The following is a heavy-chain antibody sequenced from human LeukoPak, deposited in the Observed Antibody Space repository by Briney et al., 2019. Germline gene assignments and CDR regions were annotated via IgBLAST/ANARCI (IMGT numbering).Heavy chain of an antibody. CDR3: AWDSGAFEI. CDR1: GHTFTSYY. CDR2: IGAYNGQT. V-gene: IGHV1-18*01. J-gene: IGHJ3*02. Sequence: GASVKASCKASGHTFTSYYIVWVRRAPGQGLQLMGRIGAYNGQTHYAQKVQGRVTMTTDPSTSTVYMELRSLTSDDTALYYCAWDSGAFEIWGQGTMVTVSS.